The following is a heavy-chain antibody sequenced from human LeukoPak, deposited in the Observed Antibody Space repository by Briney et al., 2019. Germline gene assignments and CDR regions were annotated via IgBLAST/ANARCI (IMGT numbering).Heavy chain of an antibody. J-gene: IGHJ4*02. CDR1: GFTFSSYG. V-gene: IGHV3-33*01. CDR2: IWYDGSNK. D-gene: IGHD2/OR15-2a*01. Sequence: GGSLRLSCAASGFTFSSYGMLWVRQAPGKGLEWVALIWYDGSNKYYTDSVKGRLTTSRDNSKNTLYLQMNSLRAEDTAIYYCAREGPRGNSQFDYWGQGTLVTVSS. CDR3: AREGPRGNSQFDY.